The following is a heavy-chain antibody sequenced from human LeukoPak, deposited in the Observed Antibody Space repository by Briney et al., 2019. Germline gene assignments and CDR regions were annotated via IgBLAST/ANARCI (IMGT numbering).Heavy chain of an antibody. CDR3: AREPVDTAMAHYYYGMDV. CDR1: GFTFSSFW. D-gene: IGHD5-18*01. Sequence: PGGSLRLSCAASGFTFSSFWMIWVRQAPGKGLEWVANIKEDGSVKNYVDSVKGRFTISRDNSKNTLYLQMNSLRAEDTAVYYCAREPVDTAMAHYYYGMDVWGQGTTVTVSS. V-gene: IGHV3-7*01. J-gene: IGHJ6*02. CDR2: IKEDGSVK.